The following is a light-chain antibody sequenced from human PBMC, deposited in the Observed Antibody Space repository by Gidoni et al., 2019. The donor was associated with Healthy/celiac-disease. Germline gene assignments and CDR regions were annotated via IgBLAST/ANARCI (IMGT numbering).Light chain of an antibody. V-gene: IGKV1-39*01. CDR3: QQSYSTICT. Sequence: DIQMTQSPSSLSASVGDRVTITCRASQSISSYLNGYQQKPGKAPKLLIYAASSLHSGVPSRFSGSGSGTDFTLIISRLQPEDFATYYCQQSYSTICTFGPGTKVDIK. CDR1: QSISSY. CDR2: AAS. J-gene: IGKJ3*01.